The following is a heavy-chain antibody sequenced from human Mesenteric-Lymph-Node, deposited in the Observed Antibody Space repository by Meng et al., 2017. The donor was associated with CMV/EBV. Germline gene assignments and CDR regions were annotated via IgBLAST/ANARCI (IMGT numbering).Heavy chain of an antibody. Sequence: GGSLRLSCAASGFTFSSYAMSWVRQTPGKGLQWVSALSGSADYTYYADSVKGRFTISRDNAKNSLYLQMNSLRAEDTAVYYCARLYFYGMDVWGQGTTVTVSS. J-gene: IGHJ6*02. CDR3: ARLYFYGMDV. CDR2: LSGSADYT. V-gene: IGHV3-23*01. CDR1: GFTFSSYA. D-gene: IGHD2-15*01.